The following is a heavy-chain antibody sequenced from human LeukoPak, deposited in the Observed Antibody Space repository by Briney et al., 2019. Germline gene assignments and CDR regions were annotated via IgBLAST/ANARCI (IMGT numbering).Heavy chain of an antibody. D-gene: IGHD6-19*01. CDR1: GGSISSSNW. V-gene: IGHV4-4*02. CDR3: ARRSRSSWLVGSYFDY. J-gene: IGHJ4*02. Sequence: PSGTLSLTCAVSGGSISSSNWWSWVRQPPGKGLEWIGEIYHSGSTNYNPSLKSRVTISVDKSKNQFFLKLSSVTAADTAVYYCARRSRSSWLVGSYFDYWGQGTLVTVSS. CDR2: IYHSGST.